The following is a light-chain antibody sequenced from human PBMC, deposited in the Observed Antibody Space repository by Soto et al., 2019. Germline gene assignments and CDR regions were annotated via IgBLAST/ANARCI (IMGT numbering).Light chain of an antibody. V-gene: IGLV1-40*01. CDR3: QSYDSSLSGSEV. Sequence: QSVLTQPPSVSGAPAQRVTISCTGSSSNIGAGYDVHWYQQLPGTAPKLLIYGNSNRPSGVPDRFSGSRSGTSASLAITGLQAEDEADYYCQSYDSSLSGSEVFGTGTKVTVL. J-gene: IGLJ1*01. CDR2: GNS. CDR1: SSNIGAGYD.